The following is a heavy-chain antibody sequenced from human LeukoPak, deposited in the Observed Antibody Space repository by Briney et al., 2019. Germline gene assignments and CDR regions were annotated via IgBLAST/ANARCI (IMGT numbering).Heavy chain of an antibody. J-gene: IGHJ5*02. Sequence: NPSETLSLTCAVYGGSFSGYYWSWIRQPPGKGLEWIGEINHSGSTNYNPSLKSRVTISVDTSKNQFSLKLSSVTAADTAVYYCARESGSYLWRSWLNPWGQGTLVTVSS. V-gene: IGHV4-34*01. D-gene: IGHD3-16*01. CDR3: ARESGSYLWRSWLNP. CDR1: GGSFSGYY. CDR2: INHSGST.